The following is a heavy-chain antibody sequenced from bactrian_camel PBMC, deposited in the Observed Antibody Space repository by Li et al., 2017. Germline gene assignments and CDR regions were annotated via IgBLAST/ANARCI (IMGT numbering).Heavy chain of an antibody. J-gene: IGHJ4*01. CDR3: AADFAESIFFSDYVMAHY. CDR2: ILSGAKST. Sequence: HVQLVESGGGLVQPGGSLRLSCAASGFTYNRNCMAWFRQAPGKEREGLAAILSGAKSTIYAASVKGRFSISRDNTDNTLYLQMSSLNPEDTAMYYCAADFAESIFFSDYVMAHYWGQGTQVTVS. CDR1: GFTYNRNC. V-gene: IGHV3S26*01. D-gene: IGHD4*01.